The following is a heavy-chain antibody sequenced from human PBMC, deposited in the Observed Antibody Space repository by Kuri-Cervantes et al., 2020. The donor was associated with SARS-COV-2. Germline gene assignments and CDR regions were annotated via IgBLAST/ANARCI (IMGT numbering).Heavy chain of an antibody. J-gene: IGHJ4*02. V-gene: IGHV3-20*04. D-gene: IGHD2-15*01. CDR2: INWNGGST. Sequence: GGSLRLSCAASGFTFDDYGMSWVRQAPGKGLEWVSGINWNGGSTGYADSVKSRFTISRDNAKNSLYLQMNSLRAEDTAVYYCAREAFGYCSGGSCYSHYWGQGTLVTVSS. CDR1: GFTFDDYG. CDR3: AREAFGYCSGGSCYSHY.